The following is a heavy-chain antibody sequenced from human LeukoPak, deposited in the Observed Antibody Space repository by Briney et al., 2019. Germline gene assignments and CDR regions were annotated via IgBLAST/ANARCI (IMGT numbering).Heavy chain of an antibody. J-gene: IGHJ4*02. CDR2: IYYSGST. CDR3: ARVVGIAAAGSLDY. Sequence: SETLSLTCAVSGGSISSGGYSWSWIRQPPGKGLEWIGYIYYSGSTYYNPSLKSRVTISVDTSKNQFSLKLSSVTAADTAVYYCARVVGIAAAGSLDYWGQGTLVTVSS. V-gene: IGHV4-30-4*07. D-gene: IGHD6-13*01. CDR1: GGSISSGGYS.